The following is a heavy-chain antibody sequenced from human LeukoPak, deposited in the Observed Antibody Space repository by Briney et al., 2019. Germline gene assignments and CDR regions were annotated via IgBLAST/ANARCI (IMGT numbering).Heavy chain of an antibody. D-gene: IGHD3-22*01. Sequence: GGSLRLSCAASGFAFSSYGMHWVRQAPGKGLEWVAVIWYDGSNKFYADSVKGRFTLSRDNSKNTLYLHMNSLRGEDTAVYYCARDLGADSSGNFDYWGQGTLVTVSS. J-gene: IGHJ4*02. CDR1: GFAFSSYG. V-gene: IGHV3-33*08. CDR2: IWYDGSNK. CDR3: ARDLGADSSGNFDY.